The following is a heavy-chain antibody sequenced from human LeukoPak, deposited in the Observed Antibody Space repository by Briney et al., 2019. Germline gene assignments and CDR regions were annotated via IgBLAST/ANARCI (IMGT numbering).Heavy chain of an antibody. J-gene: IGHJ5*02. V-gene: IGHV4-34*01. D-gene: IGHD3-22*01. CDR2: INHSGST. CDR3: ARANSYYYDSSGYFRRSVWFDP. CDR1: GGSSSGYY. Sequence: SETLSLTCAVYGGSSSGYYWSWIRQPPGKGLEWIGEINHSGSTNYNPSLKSRVTISVDTSKNQFSLKLSSVTAADTAVYYCARANSYYYDSSGYFRRSVWFDPWGQGTLVTVSS.